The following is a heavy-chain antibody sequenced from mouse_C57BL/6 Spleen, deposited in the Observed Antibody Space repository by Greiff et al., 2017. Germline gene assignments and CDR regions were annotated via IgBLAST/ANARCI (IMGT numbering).Heavy chain of an antibody. J-gene: IGHJ4*01. Sequence: VKLMESGAELVKPGASVKISCKASGYAFSSYWMNWVKQRPGKGLEWIGQIYPGDGDTNYNGKFKGKATLTADKSSSTAYMQLSSLTSEDSAVCFCARAGYGNYYAMDYWGQGTSVTVSS. V-gene: IGHV1-80*01. CDR3: ARAGYGNYYAMDY. CDR2: IYPGDGDT. D-gene: IGHD2-10*02. CDR1: GYAFSSYW.